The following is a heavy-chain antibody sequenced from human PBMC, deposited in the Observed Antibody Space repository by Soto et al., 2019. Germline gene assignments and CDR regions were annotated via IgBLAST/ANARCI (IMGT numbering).Heavy chain of an antibody. V-gene: IGHV3-23*01. CDR2: ISGSGGST. CDR3: AKDPRYYDFWSGYYTRYYYGMDV. J-gene: IGHJ6*02. CDR1: GFTFSSYA. D-gene: IGHD3-3*01. Sequence: GGSLRLSSAASGFTFSSYAMSWFLQAPGKGLEWVSAISGSGGSTYYADSVKGRFTISRDNSKNTLYLQMNSLRAEDTAVYYCAKDPRYYDFWSGYYTRYYYGMDVWGQGTTVTVSS.